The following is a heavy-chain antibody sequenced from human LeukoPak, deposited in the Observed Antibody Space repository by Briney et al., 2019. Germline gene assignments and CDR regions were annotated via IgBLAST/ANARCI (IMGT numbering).Heavy chain of an antibody. CDR3: TTAPYDILTGYSPYYFES. D-gene: IGHD3-9*01. Sequence: GGSLRLSCAASGFSLISYNMNWVRQAPGKGLEWVSSISSTSSHIYYADSVKGRFTISRDNAKNSLYLQMNSLRAEDTAMYYCTTAPYDILTGYSPYYFESWGQGTLVTVSS. V-gene: IGHV3-21*06. J-gene: IGHJ4*02. CDR2: ISSTSSHI. CDR1: GFSLISYN.